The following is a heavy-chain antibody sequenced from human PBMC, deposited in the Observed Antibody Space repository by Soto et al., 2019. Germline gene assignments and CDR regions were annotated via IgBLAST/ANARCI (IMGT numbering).Heavy chain of an antibody. CDR2: IYYSGST. D-gene: IGHD3-22*01. Sequence: SETLSLTCTVSGGSISSGGYYWRWIRQHPGKGLEWIGYIYYSGSTYYNPSLKSRVTISVDTSKNQFSLKLSSVTAADTAVYYRARDIGYYDSSGSPDDAFDIWGQGTMVTVAS. CDR3: ARDIGYYDSSGSPDDAFDI. CDR1: GGSISSGGYY. J-gene: IGHJ3*02. V-gene: IGHV4-31*03.